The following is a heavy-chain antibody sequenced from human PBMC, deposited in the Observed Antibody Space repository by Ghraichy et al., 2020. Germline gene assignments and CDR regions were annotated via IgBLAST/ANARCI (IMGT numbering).Heavy chain of an antibody. J-gene: IGHJ4*02. V-gene: IGHV4-4*01. CDR2: IDRSGTS. CDR1: GDSMSSGGW. CDR3: TKSNGLYSLHY. D-gene: IGHD6-19*01. Sequence: ESLNISCAVSGDSMSSGGWWSWVRQSPGKGLEWIGEIDRSGTSYYRPSLVGRVNISADKSKNQFSLTLTSVTAADTAMYFCTKSNGLYSLHYWGQGIIVTVSS.